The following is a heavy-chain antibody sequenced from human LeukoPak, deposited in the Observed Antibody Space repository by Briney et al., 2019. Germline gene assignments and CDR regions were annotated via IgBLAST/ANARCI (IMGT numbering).Heavy chain of an antibody. V-gene: IGHV4-34*01. D-gene: IGHD1-26*01. J-gene: IGHJ4*02. Sequence: SETLSLTCAVYGGSFGGYYWSWIRQPPGKGLEWIGEINHSGSTNYNPSLKSRVTISIDTSKNQFSLKLSSVTAADTAVYYCATSYGPLDYWGQGTLVTVSS. CDR2: INHSGST. CDR3: ATSYGPLDY. CDR1: GGSFGGYY.